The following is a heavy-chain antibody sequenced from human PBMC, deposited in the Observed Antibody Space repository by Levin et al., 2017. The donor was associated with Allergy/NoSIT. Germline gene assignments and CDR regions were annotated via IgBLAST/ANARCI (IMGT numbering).Heavy chain of an antibody. CDR3: TTDLGFGEYYYYYYGMDV. CDR2: IKSKTDGGTT. CDR1: GFTFSNAW. Sequence: GGSLRLSCAASGFTFSNAWMSWVRQAPGEGLEWVGRIKSKTDGGTTDYAAPVKGRFTISRDDSKNTLYLQMNSLKTEDTAVYYCTTDLGFGEYYYYYYGMDVWGQGTTVTVSS. V-gene: IGHV3-15*01. J-gene: IGHJ6*02. D-gene: IGHD3-10*01.